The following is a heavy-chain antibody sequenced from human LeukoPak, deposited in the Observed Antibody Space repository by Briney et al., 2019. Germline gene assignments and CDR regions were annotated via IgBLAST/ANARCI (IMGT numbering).Heavy chain of an antibody. Sequence: GGSLRLSCAASGFTFSDYYMSWIRQAPGKGLEWVSYISSSSSYTNYADSVKGRFTISRDNAKNSLYLQTNSLRAEDTAVYYCAARRGLVHFDYWGQGTLVTVSS. V-gene: IGHV3-11*06. J-gene: IGHJ4*02. CDR3: AARRGLVHFDY. CDR1: GFTFSDYY. D-gene: IGHD3-10*01. CDR2: ISSSSSYT.